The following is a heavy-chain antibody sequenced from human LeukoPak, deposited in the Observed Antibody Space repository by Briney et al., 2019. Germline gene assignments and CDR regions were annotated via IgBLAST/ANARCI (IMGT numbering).Heavy chain of an antibody. J-gene: IGHJ3*02. CDR3: GRVGGRSKAAKGDAFDI. CDR1: GFSFSSYW. V-gene: IGHV3-74*01. D-gene: IGHD6-6*01. Sequence: GGSLRLSCAASGFSFSSYWMHWVRQAPGKGLVWVSRIKTDGSSATYADSVKGRFTISRDNAKNTLYLQMSSLRAEDTAVYYCGRVGGRSKAAKGDAFDIWGQGTMVTVSS. CDR2: IKTDGSSA.